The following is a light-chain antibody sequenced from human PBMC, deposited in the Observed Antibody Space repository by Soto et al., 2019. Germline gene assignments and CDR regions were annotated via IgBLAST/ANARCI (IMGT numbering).Light chain of an antibody. Sequence: QSALTQPASVSGSPGQSITISCTGTSSDVGSYNYVSWYQQHPGKAPKLMIYEVSDRPSGISSRFSGSKSGNTASLTISGLQTEDEADYYCSSFTSSSTLPYVFGTGTKVTVL. CDR2: EVS. CDR3: SSFTSSSTLPYV. V-gene: IGLV2-14*01. CDR1: SSDVGSYNY. J-gene: IGLJ1*01.